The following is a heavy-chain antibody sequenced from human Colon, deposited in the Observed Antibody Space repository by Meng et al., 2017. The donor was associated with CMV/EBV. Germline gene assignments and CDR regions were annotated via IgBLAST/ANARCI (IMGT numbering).Heavy chain of an antibody. CDR2: IIPMFGSP. V-gene: IGHV1-69*12. Sequence: QVQLVQAGAGVNKPGSSGKVSCKASGGTSDTSTFNWVRQAPGQVLEWMGGIIPMFGSPSYSQKFRGRVTITADELEVNSLRSEDTAVYYCARGKQAGFDLWGQGTLVTVSS. J-gene: IGHJ5*02. CDR3: ARGKQAGFDL. CDR1: GGTSDTST. D-gene: IGHD6-13*01.